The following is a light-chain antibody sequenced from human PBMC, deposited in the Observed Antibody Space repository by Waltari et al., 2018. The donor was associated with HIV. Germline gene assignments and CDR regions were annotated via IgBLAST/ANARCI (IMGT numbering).Light chain of an antibody. CDR1: RSDLGYFYY. V-gene: IGLV2-11*01. CDR2: EFD. CDR3: CSYAGAYTYV. Sequence: QSALTQPRSVSGSPGQSVPISCTATRSDLGYFYYVSWYQQYPGQAPKVIISEFDQRPSWFQDRFTGYNSRITASLSTSGLQGEDEADYYCCSYAGAYTYVFGTGTKVNVL. J-gene: IGLJ1*01.